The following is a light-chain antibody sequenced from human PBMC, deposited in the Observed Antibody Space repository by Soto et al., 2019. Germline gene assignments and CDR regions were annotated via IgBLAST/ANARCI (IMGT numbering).Light chain of an antibody. V-gene: IGKV3-15*01. CDR3: HQYNNWPYT. CDR1: QSVSTN. J-gene: IGKJ2*01. CDR2: GAS. Sequence: EMVMTQSPVTLSVSPGDRATLSCRASQSVSTNLAWYQQKPGQAPRLLIYGASTRATGIPARFSGSGSGTEFTLTISSLQSEDFAVYYCHQYNNWPYTFGQGTKLEIK.